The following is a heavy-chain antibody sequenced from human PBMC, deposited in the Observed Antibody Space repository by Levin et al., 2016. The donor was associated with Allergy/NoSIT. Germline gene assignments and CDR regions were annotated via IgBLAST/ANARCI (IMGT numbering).Heavy chain of an antibody. D-gene: IGHD3-10*01. Sequence: SETLSLTCTVSGGSISSGGHYWSWIRQHPGKGLEWIGYIYYSGSTHYNPSLKSRVTISVDTSKNQFSLNLSSVTAADTAVYYCAIEYHYGSGTSNWFDFWGQGTLVTVSS. CDR1: GGSISSGGHY. J-gene: IGHJ5*01. CDR3: AIEYHYGSGTSNWFDF. V-gene: IGHV4-31*03. CDR2: IYYSGST.